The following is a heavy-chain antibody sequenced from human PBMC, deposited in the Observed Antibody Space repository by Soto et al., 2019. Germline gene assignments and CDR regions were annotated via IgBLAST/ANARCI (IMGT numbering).Heavy chain of an antibody. CDR1: GYTFTSYG. J-gene: IGHJ4*02. Sequence: ASVKVSCKASGYTFTSYGISWVRQAPGQGLEWMGWISAYNGNTNYAQKLQGRVTMTTDTSTSTAYMELRSLRSDDTAVYYCARESWDIVVVPAGSDYWGQGTLVTVSS. V-gene: IGHV1-18*01. CDR3: ARESWDIVVVPAGSDY. D-gene: IGHD2-2*01. CDR2: ISAYNGNT.